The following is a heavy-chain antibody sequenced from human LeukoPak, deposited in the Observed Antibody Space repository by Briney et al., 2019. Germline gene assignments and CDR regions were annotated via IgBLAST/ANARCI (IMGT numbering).Heavy chain of an antibody. CDR2: IYYSGST. Sequence: SETLSLTCTVSGGSISSYYWSWIRQPPGKGLEWIGYIYYSGSTNYNPSLKSRVTISVDTSKNQFSLKLSSVTAADTAVYYCARHAERWLPEGFDYWGQGTLVTVSS. J-gene: IGHJ4*02. CDR1: GGSISSYY. CDR3: ARHAERWLPEGFDY. V-gene: IGHV4-59*08. D-gene: IGHD5-24*01.